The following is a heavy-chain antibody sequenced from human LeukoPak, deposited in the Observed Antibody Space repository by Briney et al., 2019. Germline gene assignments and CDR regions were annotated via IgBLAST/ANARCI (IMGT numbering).Heavy chain of an antibody. Sequence: ASVKVSCKASGYTFISYDINWVRQATGQGLEWMGWMSPNSGNTGYAQKFQGRLTMIRNTSISTAYMELSSLRSEDTAVYYCARAMVRGVIWPGYWGQGTLVTVSS. CDR1: GYTFISYD. CDR2: MSPNSGNT. D-gene: IGHD3-10*01. CDR3: ARAMVRGVIWPGY. J-gene: IGHJ4*02. V-gene: IGHV1-8*01.